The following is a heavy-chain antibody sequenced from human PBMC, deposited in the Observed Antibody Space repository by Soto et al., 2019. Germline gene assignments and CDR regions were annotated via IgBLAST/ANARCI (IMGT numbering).Heavy chain of an antibody. V-gene: IGHV1-69*02. CDR3: ARAYRATVTTKGDAFDI. D-gene: IGHD4-17*01. J-gene: IGHJ3*02. Sequence: QVQLVQSGAEVKKPGSSVKVSCKASGGTFSSYTISWVRQAPGQGFEWMGRIIPILGIANYAQKFQGRVTITADKSTSTAYMELSSLRSEDTAVYYCARAYRATVTTKGDAFDIWGQGTMVTVSS. CDR1: GGTFSSYT. CDR2: IIPILGIA.